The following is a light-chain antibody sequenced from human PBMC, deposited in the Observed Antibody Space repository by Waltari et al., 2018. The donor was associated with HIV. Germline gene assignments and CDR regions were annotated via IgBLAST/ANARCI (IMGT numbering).Light chain of an antibody. Sequence: SSDWSQPPSVSVSSGQTVTITCSGDNLGHKHVYWYQQRPGQSPVLVMSQNNKRPSGIPERFSGSKSGNTASLTISGLQADDEAHYYCCSYAGSNTPVLFGGGSQLTVL. CDR1: NLGHKH. J-gene: IGLJ2*01. CDR2: QNN. V-gene: IGLV3-1*01. CDR3: CSYAGSNTPVL.